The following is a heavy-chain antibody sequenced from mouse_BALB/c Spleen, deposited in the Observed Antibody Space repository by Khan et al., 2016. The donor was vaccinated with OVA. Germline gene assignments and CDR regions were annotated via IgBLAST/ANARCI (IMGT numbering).Heavy chain of an antibody. D-gene: IGHD2-12*01. J-gene: IGHJ3*01. CDR3: ARSSYSYDFTY. CDR1: GFSLITYG. V-gene: IGHV2-4-1*01. Sequence: VQLQESGPGLVQPSQNLSITCTVSGFSLITYGVHWVRQSPGKGLEWLGVIWSGGSTDYNEAFISRLSISKDNSKSQVFFKMNSLQSDDTDIYYCARSSYSYDFTYWGRGTLVTVSS. CDR2: IWSGGST.